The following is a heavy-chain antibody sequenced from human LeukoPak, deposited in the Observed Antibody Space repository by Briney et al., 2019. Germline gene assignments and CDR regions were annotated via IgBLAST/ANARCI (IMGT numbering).Heavy chain of an antibody. D-gene: IGHD2-21*02. V-gene: IGHV4-59*01. CDR2: TYYSGST. Sequence: PSETLSLTCTVSGGSISSYCWSWIRQPPGRGLEWIGYTYYSGSTNYNPSLKSRVTISVDTSKNQFSLKLSSVTAADTAVYYCARDRCGGDCYFFDYWGQGTLATVSS. CDR1: GGSISSYC. J-gene: IGHJ4*02. CDR3: ARDRCGGDCYFFDY.